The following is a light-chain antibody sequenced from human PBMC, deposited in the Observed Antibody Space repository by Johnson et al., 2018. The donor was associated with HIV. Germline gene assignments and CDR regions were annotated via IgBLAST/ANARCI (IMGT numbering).Light chain of an antibody. CDR3: STGDASLGANV. J-gene: IGLJ1*01. Sequence: QSVLTQPPSVSAAPGQKVTISCSGSSSNIGNNYVSWYQLLPGTAPKLLIYDNDRRTSGVPDRFSGSTSAASATLDITGLQSWDEGDYYRSTGDASLGANVFGPGTKVTV. V-gene: IGLV1-51*02. CDR1: SSNIGNNY. CDR2: DND.